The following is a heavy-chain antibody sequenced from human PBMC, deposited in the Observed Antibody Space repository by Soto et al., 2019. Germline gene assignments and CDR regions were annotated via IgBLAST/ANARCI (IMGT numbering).Heavy chain of an antibody. CDR2: ISSSSSYI. V-gene: IGHV3-21*01. Sequence: GGSLRLSCAASGFTFSSYSMNRVRQAPGKGLEWVSSISSSSSYIYYADSVKGRFTISRDNAKNSLYLQMNSLRAEDTAVYYCASVAIFGVADGMDVWGQGTTVTVSS. J-gene: IGHJ6*02. CDR3: ASVAIFGVADGMDV. CDR1: GFTFSSYS. D-gene: IGHD3-3*01.